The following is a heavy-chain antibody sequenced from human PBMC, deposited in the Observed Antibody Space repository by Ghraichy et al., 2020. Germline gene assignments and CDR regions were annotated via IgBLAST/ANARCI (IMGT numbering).Heavy chain of an antibody. D-gene: IGHD4-11*01. CDR1: GGSISSYY. CDR3: ARLNLLGASTVTDYYFDY. J-gene: IGHJ4*02. CDR2: IYTSGST. Sequence: SQTLSLTCTVSGGSISSYYWSWIRQPPGKGLEWIGYIYTSGSTNYNHSLKSRVTISVDTSKNQFSLKMSSVTAADTAVYYCARLNLLGASTVTDYYFDYWGQGTLVTVSS. V-gene: IGHV4-4*09.